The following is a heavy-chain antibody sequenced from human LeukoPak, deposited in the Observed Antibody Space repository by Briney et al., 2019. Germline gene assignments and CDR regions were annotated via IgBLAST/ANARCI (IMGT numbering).Heavy chain of an antibody. J-gene: IGHJ6*03. Sequence: SETLSLTCAVYGGSFSGYYWSWIRQPPGKGLEWIGEINHSGSTYYNPSLKSRVTISVDTSKNQFSLKLSSVTAADTAVYYCSGNYYYYYYYMDVWGKGTTVTVSS. D-gene: IGHD1-7*01. V-gene: IGHV4-34*03. CDR3: SGNYYYYYYYMDV. CDR1: GGSFSGYY. CDR2: INHSGST.